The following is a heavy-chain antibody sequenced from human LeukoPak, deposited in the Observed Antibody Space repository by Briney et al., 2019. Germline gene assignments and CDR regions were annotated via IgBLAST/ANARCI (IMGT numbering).Heavy chain of an antibody. Sequence: SETLSLTCTVSGGSISSSSYYWGWIRQPPGKGLEWIGSIYYSGSTYYNPSLKSRVTISVDTSKNQFSLKLSSVTAADTAVYYCARVAPYYYDSSGNDAFDIWGQGTMVTVSS. J-gene: IGHJ3*02. CDR1: GGSISSSSYY. D-gene: IGHD3-22*01. V-gene: IGHV4-39*07. CDR3: ARVAPYYYDSSGNDAFDI. CDR2: IYYSGST.